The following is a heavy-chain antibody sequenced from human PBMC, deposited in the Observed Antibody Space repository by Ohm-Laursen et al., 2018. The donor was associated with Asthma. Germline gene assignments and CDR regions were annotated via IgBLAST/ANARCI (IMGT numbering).Heavy chain of an antibody. V-gene: IGHV4-31*03. Sequence: SETLSLTCTVSGGSISSGGYYWSWIRQHPGKGLEWIGYIYYSGSTYYNPSLKSRVTISVDTSKNQFSLKLSSVTAADTAVYYCAKDQRDGYNPTWGQGTLVTVSS. D-gene: IGHD5-24*01. CDR3: AKDQRDGYNPT. CDR1: GGSISSGGYY. CDR2: IYYSGST. J-gene: IGHJ5*02.